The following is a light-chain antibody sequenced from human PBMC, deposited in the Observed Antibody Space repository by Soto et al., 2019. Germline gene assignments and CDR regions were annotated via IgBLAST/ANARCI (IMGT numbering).Light chain of an antibody. CDR1: SSDVGRYDH. CDR3: SPDAGNYNYV. CDR2: EVT. J-gene: IGLJ1*01. Sequence: QSVLTQPPSASGSPGQSVTIPCTGTSSDVGRYDHVSWYQQHPGKAPRLIIYEVTKRPAGVPDRFSGSKSGNTASLTVSGRQAEEEEDYYCSPDAGNYNYVFGTGTKLTVL. V-gene: IGLV2-8*01.